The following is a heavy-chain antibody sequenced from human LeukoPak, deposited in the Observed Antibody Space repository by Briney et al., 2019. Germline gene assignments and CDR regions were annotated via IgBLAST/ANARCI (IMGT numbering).Heavy chain of an antibody. D-gene: IGHD3-3*01. CDR1: GFTFSSYS. Sequence: TGGSLRLSCAASGFTFSSYSMNWVRQAPGKGLEWVSYISSSSSTLYYADSVKGRFTISRDSAKNSLYLQMNSLRAEDTAVYYCARAPWSAYNSPHDYWGQGTLVTVSS. CDR3: ARAPWSAYNSPHDY. V-gene: IGHV3-48*01. J-gene: IGHJ4*02. CDR2: ISSSSSTL.